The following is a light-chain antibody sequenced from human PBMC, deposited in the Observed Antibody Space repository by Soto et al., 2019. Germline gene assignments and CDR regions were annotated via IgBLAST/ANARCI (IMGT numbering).Light chain of an antibody. V-gene: IGKV3-11*01. J-gene: IGKJ4*01. CDR1: QSISKY. CDR3: QQRSNWRGT. CDR2: DAS. Sequence: EIVLTQSPVTLPLSPGERATLSCRASQSISKYLAWYQQKPGQAPRLLIYDASTRAAGIPARFSGSGSGTVFTLTISSLEPEDFAVYYCQQRSNWRGTFGGGTKVEIK.